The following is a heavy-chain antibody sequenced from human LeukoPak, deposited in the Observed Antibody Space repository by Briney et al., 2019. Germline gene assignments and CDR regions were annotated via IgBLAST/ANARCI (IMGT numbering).Heavy chain of an antibody. CDR3: ARGNGDS. Sequence: SETLSLTCAVYGGSFSGYYWSWIRQPPGKGLDWIGEINHSGSTNYNPSLKSRVTISVDTSKNQFSLKLSSVTAADTAVYYCARGNGDSWGQGTLVTVSS. V-gene: IGHV4-34*01. CDR2: INHSGST. D-gene: IGHD3-10*01. J-gene: IGHJ4*02. CDR1: GGSFSGYY.